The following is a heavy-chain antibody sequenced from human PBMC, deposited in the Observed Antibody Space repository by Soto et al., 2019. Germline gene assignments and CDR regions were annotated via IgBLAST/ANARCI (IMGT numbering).Heavy chain of an antibody. CDR1: GFTFSTYW. J-gene: IGHJ6*02. CDR2: INSDGSST. Sequence: EVQLVESGGGLVQPGGSLRLSCAASGFTFSTYWIHWVRQAPGKGLVWVSRINSDGSSTNYADSVKGRFTISRDNAKNTLFLKMKSLRDEETAVYYCARVRWGGGRDMDVWGQGTTVTVSS. CDR3: ARVRWGGGRDMDV. V-gene: IGHV3-74*01. D-gene: IGHD3-10*01.